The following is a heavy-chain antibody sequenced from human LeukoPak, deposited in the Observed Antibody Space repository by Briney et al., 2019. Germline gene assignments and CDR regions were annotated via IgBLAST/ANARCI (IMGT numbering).Heavy chain of an antibody. J-gene: IGHJ4*02. CDR1: GFTFSSYA. CDR3: AKGRESSSWLFDY. CDR2: LSGSGLST. V-gene: IGHV3-23*01. Sequence: GGSLRLSRAASGFTFSSYAMSWLRPAPGKGLQWVSSLSGSGLSTYYADSVKGRFTISSDNSKNTLYLQMNSLRAEDTAVYYCAKGRESSSWLFDYWGQGTLVPVSS. D-gene: IGHD6-13*01.